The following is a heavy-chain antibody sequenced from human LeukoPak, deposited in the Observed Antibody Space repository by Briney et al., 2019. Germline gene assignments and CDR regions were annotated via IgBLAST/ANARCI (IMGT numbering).Heavy chain of an antibody. CDR3: ARAPFYYYYDSSGSGLFDP. J-gene: IGHJ5*02. CDR2: INPNSGGT. Sequence: ASVKVSCKASGYTFTGYYMHWVRQAPGQGLEWMGWINPNSGGTNYAQKFQGRVTMTRDTSISTAYMELSRLRSDDTAMYYCARAPFYYYYDSSGSGLFDPWGQGTLVTVSS. D-gene: IGHD3-22*01. CDR1: GYTFTGYY. V-gene: IGHV1-2*02.